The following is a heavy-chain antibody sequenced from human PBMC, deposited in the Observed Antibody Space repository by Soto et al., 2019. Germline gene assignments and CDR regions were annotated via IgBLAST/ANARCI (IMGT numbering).Heavy chain of an antibody. Sequence: GGSLRLSWAASGFTFSTYAMSWVRQAPGKGLEWVSAISGSGSTTYYTDSVKGRFTISRDNSKNTVYLQMNSLRAEDTAVYYCAREVRISSYWGQGTLVTVSS. CDR2: ISGSGSTT. J-gene: IGHJ4*02. D-gene: IGHD1-1*01. CDR1: GFTFSTYA. V-gene: IGHV3-23*01. CDR3: AREVRISSY.